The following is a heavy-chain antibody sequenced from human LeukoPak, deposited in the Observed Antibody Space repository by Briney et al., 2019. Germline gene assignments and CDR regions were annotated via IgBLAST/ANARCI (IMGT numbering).Heavy chain of an antibody. CDR1: GFTFSSYG. Sequence: AGGSLRLSCAASGFTFSSYGMHWVRQAPGKGLEWVAVISYDGSNKYYADSVKGRFTISRDNSKDTPCLQMNSLRAEDTAVYYCAKGGYDYYYYGMDVWGQGTTVTVSS. CDR2: ISYDGSNK. J-gene: IGHJ6*02. V-gene: IGHV3-30*18. D-gene: IGHD5-12*01. CDR3: AKGGYDYYYYGMDV.